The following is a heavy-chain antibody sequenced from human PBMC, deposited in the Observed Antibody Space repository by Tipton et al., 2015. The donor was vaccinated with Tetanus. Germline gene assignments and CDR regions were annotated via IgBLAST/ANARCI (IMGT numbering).Heavy chain of an antibody. D-gene: IGHD1-7*01. CDR1: GFTFSTYG. V-gene: IGHV3-30*03. CDR2: ISYDGSNK. Sequence: SLRLSCAASGFTFSTYGMHWVRQAPGKGLEWVTVISYDGSNKYYADSVRGRFTISRDNSKNTLYLQMNSLRAEDTAVYYCTSESGNWNFGGMDGWGQRPTVIVSS. CDR3: TSESGNWNFGGMDG. J-gene: IGHJ6*02.